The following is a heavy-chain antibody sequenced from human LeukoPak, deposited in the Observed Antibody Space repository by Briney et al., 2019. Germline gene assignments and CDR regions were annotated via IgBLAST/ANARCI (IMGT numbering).Heavy chain of an antibody. V-gene: IGHV3-72*01. CDR3: ARGYSGADVYAFDT. CDR1: GFTFSDQY. D-gene: IGHD1-26*01. CDR2: ISNKANSYTT. J-gene: IGHJ3*02. Sequence: GGSLRLSCAASGFTFSDQYIDWVRQAPGKGLEWVGRISNKANSYTTEYATSVKGRFTISRDDSKSSLYLQMNSLKTEDTAVYYCARGYSGADVYAFDTWGPGTMVTVSS.